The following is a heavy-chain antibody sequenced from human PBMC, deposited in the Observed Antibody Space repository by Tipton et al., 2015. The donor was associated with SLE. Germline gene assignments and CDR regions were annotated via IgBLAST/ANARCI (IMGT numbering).Heavy chain of an antibody. D-gene: IGHD6-19*01. J-gene: IGHJ4*02. CDR2: INHSGST. CDR3: ARANKYSSGWYYFDY. CDR1: GGSFSGYY. V-gene: IGHV4-34*01. Sequence: TLSLTCAVYGGSFSGYYWSWIRQPPGKGLEWIGEINHSGSTNYNPSLKSRVTISVDTSKNQFSLKLSSVTAADTAVYYCARANKYSSGWYYFDYWGQGTLVTVST.